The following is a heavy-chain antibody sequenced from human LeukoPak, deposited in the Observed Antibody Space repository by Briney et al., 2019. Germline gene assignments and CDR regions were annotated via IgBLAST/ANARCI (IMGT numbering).Heavy chain of an antibody. Sequence: GGSLTLSCAASGFTFSSYEMNWVRQAPGKGLEWVSYISSSGSTIYYAASVKGRFTISRHNAKNSLYLQMHSLRAEDTAIYYCARGAATNLWPSDYWGQGTLVTVSS. V-gene: IGHV3-48*03. CDR1: GFTFSSYE. CDR3: ARGAATNLWPSDY. D-gene: IGHD3-10*01. J-gene: IGHJ4*02. CDR2: ISSSGSTI.